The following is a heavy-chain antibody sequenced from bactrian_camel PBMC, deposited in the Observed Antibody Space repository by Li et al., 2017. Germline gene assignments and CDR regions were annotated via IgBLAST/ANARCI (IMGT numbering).Heavy chain of an antibody. CDR2: IDSDGTT. D-gene: IGHD2*01. Sequence: HVQLVESGGGSVEAGGSLRLSCAYSGNPPNTAYMAWFRQLPGKDREGVAAIDSDGTTSYADSVKGRFTISKDNAKNILYLQMNSLKPEDTAVYFCAADPSRPSGDTCRDLPLFGYWGQGTQVTVS. CDR3: AADPSRPSGDTCRDLPLFGY. V-gene: IGHV3S53*01. J-gene: IGHJ6*01. CDR1: GNPPNTAY.